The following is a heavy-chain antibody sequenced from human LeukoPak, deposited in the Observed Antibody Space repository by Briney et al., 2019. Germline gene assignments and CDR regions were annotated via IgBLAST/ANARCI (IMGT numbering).Heavy chain of an antibody. CDR1: GFTVSSNY. CDR2: IYSGGGST. J-gene: IGHJ6*02. Sequence: GGSLRLSCAASGFTVSSNYMSWVRQAPGKGLEWVSVIYSGGGSTYYADSVKGRFTISRDNSKNTLYLQMNSLRAEDTAVYYCAKGTRGLGYCSGGSCYSDYGMDVWGQGTTVTVSS. D-gene: IGHD2-15*01. CDR3: AKGTRGLGYCSGGSCYSDYGMDV. V-gene: IGHV3-23*03.